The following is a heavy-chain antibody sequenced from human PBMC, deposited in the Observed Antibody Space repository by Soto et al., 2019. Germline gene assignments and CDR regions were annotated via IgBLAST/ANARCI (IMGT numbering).Heavy chain of an antibody. D-gene: IGHD6-19*01. Sequence: GGSLRLSCTASGFTFGDYAMSWFRQAPGKGLEWVGFIRSKAYGGTTEYAASVKGRFTISRDDSKSIAYLQMNSLKTEDTAVYYCTRASGTSGWTVYYYGMDVWGQGTTVTVSS. CDR1: GFTFGDYA. CDR3: TRASGTSGWTVYYYGMDV. J-gene: IGHJ6*02. CDR2: IRSKAYGGTT. V-gene: IGHV3-49*03.